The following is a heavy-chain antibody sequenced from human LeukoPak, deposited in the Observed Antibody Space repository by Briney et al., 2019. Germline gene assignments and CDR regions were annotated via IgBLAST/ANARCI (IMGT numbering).Heavy chain of an antibody. CDR2: MNPNSGNT. V-gene: IGHV1-8*03. Sequence: ASVKVSCKASGNTFTNYDVNWVRQATGQGLEWMGWMNPNSGNTGYAQKFQGRVTITRNTSINTAYMELSSLRSEDTAVYYCARVGYSGYDLDYYYYMDVWGKRTTVTVSS. J-gene: IGHJ6*03. CDR1: GNTFTNYD. CDR3: ARVGYSGYDLDYYYYMDV. D-gene: IGHD5-12*01.